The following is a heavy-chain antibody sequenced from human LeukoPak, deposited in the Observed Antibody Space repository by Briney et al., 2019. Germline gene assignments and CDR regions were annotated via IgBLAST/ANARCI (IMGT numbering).Heavy chain of an antibody. J-gene: IGHJ4*02. CDR2: IYYSGST. V-gene: IGHV4-39*01. CDR1: GGSISSSSYY. D-gene: IGHD2-15*01. Sequence: SETLSLTCTVSGGSISSSSYYWGWIRQPPGTGLEWMGSIYYSGSTYYNPSLKSRVTISVDTSKNQFSLKLNSVTAADTAVYYCAKQLGYCSDGSCYFPYWGQGTLVTVSS. CDR3: AKQLGYCSDGSCYFPY.